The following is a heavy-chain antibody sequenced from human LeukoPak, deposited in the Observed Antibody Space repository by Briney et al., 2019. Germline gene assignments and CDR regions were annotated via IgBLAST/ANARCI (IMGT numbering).Heavy chain of an antibody. V-gene: IGHV3-7*01. CDR1: GFTFSSYW. CDR3: AREVLGYSYGDFDY. D-gene: IGHD5-18*01. CDR2: IKQDGSEK. J-gene: IGHJ4*02. Sequence: GGSLRLSCAASGFTFSSYWMSWVRQAPGKRLEWVANIKQDGSEKYYVDSVKGRFTISRDNAKNSLYLQMNSLRAEDTAVYYCAREVLGYSYGDFDYWGQGTLVTVSS.